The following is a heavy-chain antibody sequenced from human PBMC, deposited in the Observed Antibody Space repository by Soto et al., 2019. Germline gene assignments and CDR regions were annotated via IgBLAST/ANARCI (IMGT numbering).Heavy chain of an antibody. V-gene: IGHV3-23*01. D-gene: IGHD5-18*01. CDR3: AKDGLVDTAMDYYFDY. CDR1: GFTFSSYS. J-gene: IGHJ4*02. Sequence: GGSLRLSCAASGFTFSSYSMNWVRQAPGKGLEWVSAISSSGSSTYYADSVKGRFTISRDNSKNTLYLQMNSLRAEDTAVYYCAKDGLVDTAMDYYFDYWGQGTLVTVSS. CDR2: ISSSGSST.